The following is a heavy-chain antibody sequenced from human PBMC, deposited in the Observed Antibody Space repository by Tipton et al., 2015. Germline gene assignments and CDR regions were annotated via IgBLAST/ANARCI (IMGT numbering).Heavy chain of an antibody. CDR2: ITGSGGST. J-gene: IGHJ4*02. V-gene: IGHV3-23*01. D-gene: IGHD3-22*01. Sequence: SLRLSCAASGFTFSNYAMSWVRQAPGKGLEWVSAITGSGGSTYYADSVKGRFTISKDNSKNTLYLQMNSLRPEDTAIYYCARHRSDYYDNSAGYWGQGALVTVSS. CDR1: GFTFSNYA. CDR3: ARHRSDYYDNSAGY.